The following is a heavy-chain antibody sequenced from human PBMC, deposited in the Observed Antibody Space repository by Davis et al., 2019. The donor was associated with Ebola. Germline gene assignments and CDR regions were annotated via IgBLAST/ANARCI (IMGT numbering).Heavy chain of an antibody. V-gene: IGHV1-46*01. CDR3: AREGGRYYDSSGYVFDI. CDR2: INPITGGT. J-gene: IGHJ3*02. D-gene: IGHD3-22*01. CDR1: VYRFTRYY. Sequence: ASVTVSCKASVYRFTRYYMHWVRQAAGQGLEWMGIINPITGGTSYAQNFQVRVNMTRDTSTSTVYMELSSLRSEDTAVYYCAREGGRYYDSSGYVFDIWGQGTMVKVSS.